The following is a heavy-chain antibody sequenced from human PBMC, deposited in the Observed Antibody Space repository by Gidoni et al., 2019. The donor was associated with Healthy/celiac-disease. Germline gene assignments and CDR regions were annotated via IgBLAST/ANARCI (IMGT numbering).Heavy chain of an antibody. Sequence: QVQLVQSGAEVKKPGSSVKVSCKASVGTFSSYAISWVRQAPGQGLEWMGRIIPILGIANYAQKFQGRVTITADKSTSTAYMELSSLRSEDTAVYYCWCLGELSLFTGPVSVDYWGQGTLVTVSS. V-gene: IGHV1-69*04. CDR1: VGTFSSYA. J-gene: IGHJ4*02. CDR3: WCLGELSLFTGPVSVDY. D-gene: IGHD3-16*02. CDR2: IIPILGIA.